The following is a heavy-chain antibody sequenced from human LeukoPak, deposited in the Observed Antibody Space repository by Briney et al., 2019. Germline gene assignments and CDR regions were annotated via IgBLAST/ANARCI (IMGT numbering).Heavy chain of an antibody. J-gene: IGHJ4*02. V-gene: IGHV4-4*02. CDR3: ARNAGYSEPNY. CDR2: IYRSGAT. CDR1: GDSFNSNNY. D-gene: IGHD3-9*01. Sequence: SETLSLTCTVSGDSFNSNNYWTWVRQPPGKGLEWIGEIYRSGATNYNPSLRSRVTVSLDKSKNQFSLRLNSVTAADTAIYYCARNAGYSEPNYWGQGVLVTVSS.